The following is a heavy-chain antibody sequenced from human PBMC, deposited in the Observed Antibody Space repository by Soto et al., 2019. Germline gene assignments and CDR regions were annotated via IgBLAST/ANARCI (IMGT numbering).Heavy chain of an antibody. V-gene: IGHV3-15*07. J-gene: IGHJ4*01. CDR2: VKSKNDGGTT. CDR3: TTDSYITSIIVCFDY. Sequence: EVHLVESGGGLVKPGGSLRLSCAASGFTFSNAWINWVRQAPGKGLEWVGRVKSKNDGGTTDFAAPVKGRFAISRDDSKNMVYLEMNSLQTEDTAIYYCTTDSYITSIIVCFDYWGHGTLVTVSS. CDR1: GFTFSNAW. D-gene: IGHD3-22*01.